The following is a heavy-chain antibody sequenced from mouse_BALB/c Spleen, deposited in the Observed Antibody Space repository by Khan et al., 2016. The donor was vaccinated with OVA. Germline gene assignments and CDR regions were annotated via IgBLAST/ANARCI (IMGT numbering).Heavy chain of an antibody. D-gene: IGHD2-10*01. CDR1: GFSLTSYG. CDR3: TTYNGNYPYGMDY. V-gene: IGHV2-3*01. Sequence: QVQLQQSGPGLVAPSQSLSITCTVSGFSLTSYGVSWVRQPPGKGLEWLGVIWGDGSTNYHSALISRLSITKDNSKSQVFLKLSSLQTDDTGTYYCTTYNGNYPYGMDYWGQGTSVTGSS. CDR2: IWGDGST. J-gene: IGHJ4*01.